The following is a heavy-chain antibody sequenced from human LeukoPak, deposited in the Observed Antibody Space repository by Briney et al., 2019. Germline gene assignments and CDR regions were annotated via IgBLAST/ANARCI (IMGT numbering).Heavy chain of an antibody. Sequence: SSVTVSCTASGSTFTGYSVHWVRQAPGQGLEWMGWINSNSGGTNYAQKFQGRVTMTRDTSISTAYMELSSLRSDDTAVYYCARGATNDYWGQGTVVTVSS. CDR1: GSTFTGYS. J-gene: IGHJ4*02. V-gene: IGHV1-2*02. D-gene: IGHD1-26*01. CDR3: ARGATNDY. CDR2: INSNSGGT.